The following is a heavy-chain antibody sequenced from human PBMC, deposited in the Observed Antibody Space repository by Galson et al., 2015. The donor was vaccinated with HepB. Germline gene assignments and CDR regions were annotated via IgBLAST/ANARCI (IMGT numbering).Heavy chain of an antibody. J-gene: IGHJ4*02. D-gene: IGHD6-19*01. CDR1: GLTFSNYG. CDR2: ISYDGSNK. V-gene: IGHV3-30*18. CDR3: AKDPYLYSALAGTMAGSDY. Sequence: SLRLSCAASGLTFSNYGMHWVRQAPGKGLEWVAVISYDGSNKYYADSVKGRFTISRDNSKNTLYLQMNSLRAEDTALYYCAKDPYLYSALAGTMAGSDYWGQGTLVTVSS.